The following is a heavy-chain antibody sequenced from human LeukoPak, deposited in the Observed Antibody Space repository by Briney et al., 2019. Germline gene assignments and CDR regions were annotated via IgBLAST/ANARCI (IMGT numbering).Heavy chain of an antibody. CDR3: AKLMGYYDFWSGYSFDY. D-gene: IGHD3-3*01. J-gene: IGHJ4*02. Sequence: SETLSLTCAVSGYSISSGYYWGWIRQPPAKGLEWIGSIYHSGSTYYNPSLKSRVTISVDTSKNQFSLKLSSVTAADTAVYYCAKLMGYYDFWSGYSFDYWGQGTLVTVSS. CDR2: IYHSGST. CDR1: GYSISSGYY. V-gene: IGHV4-38-2*01.